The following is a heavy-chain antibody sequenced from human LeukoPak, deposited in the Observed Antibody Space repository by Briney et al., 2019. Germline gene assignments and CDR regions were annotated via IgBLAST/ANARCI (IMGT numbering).Heavy chain of an antibody. D-gene: IGHD3-22*01. CDR2: ISGSGGST. J-gene: IGHJ4*02. CDR3: AKDTADPRITMIVVVRNYFDY. Sequence: GGSLRLSRAASGFTFSSYAMSWVRQAPGKGLEWVSAISGSGGSTYYADSVKGRFTISRDNSKNTLYLQMNSLRAEDTAVYYCAKDTADPRITMIVVVRNYFDYWGQGTLVTVSS. V-gene: IGHV3-23*01. CDR1: GFTFSSYA.